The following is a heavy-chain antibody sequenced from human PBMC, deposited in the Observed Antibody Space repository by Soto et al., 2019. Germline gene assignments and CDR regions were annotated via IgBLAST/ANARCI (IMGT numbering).Heavy chain of an antibody. CDR1: GFTFSNVW. J-gene: IGHJ4*02. CDR3: NSRVMAGAGFDY. CDR2: IKSNTDDGTT. V-gene: IGHV3-15*02. Sequence: EVLLVESGGALVKPGGSLRRSCAASGFTFSNVWMSWVRQAPGKGLEWVGRIKSNTDDGTTDYAAPVKARFTISRNDSKNTLYLQMNRRKSEDTGVYYCNSRVMAGAGFDYWGQGTLVTVSS. D-gene: IGHD6-13*01.